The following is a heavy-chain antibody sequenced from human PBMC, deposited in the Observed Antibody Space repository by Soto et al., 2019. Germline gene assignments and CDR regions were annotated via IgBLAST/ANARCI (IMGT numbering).Heavy chain of an antibody. CDR3: ARVTADDARGNISQYYFDY. J-gene: IGHJ4*02. Sequence: ASVKVSCTASGYTFTGHYMHWVRQAPGQGLEWMGWINPNSGGTNYAQKFQGWVTMTRDTSISTAYMELSRLRSDDTAVYYCARVTADDARGNISQYYFDYWGQGTLVTVSS. D-gene: IGHD3-16*01. V-gene: IGHV1-2*04. CDR1: GYTFTGHY. CDR2: INPNSGGT.